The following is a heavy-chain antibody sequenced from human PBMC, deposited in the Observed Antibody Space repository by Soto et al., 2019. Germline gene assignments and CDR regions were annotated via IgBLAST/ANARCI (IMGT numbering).Heavy chain of an antibody. V-gene: IGHV4-34*01. J-gene: IGHJ6*02. CDR2: INHSGST. Sequence: SETLSLTCAVYGGSFSGYYWSWIRQPPGKGLEWIGEINHSGSTNYNPSLKSRVTIPVDKAKNQFSLKLSSVTAADTAVYYCASSPEYDLQTYYYESSGPPGMDVWGQGNTVNVSS. CDR1: GGSFSGYY. D-gene: IGHD3-22*01. CDR3: ASSPEYDLQTYYYESSGPPGMDV.